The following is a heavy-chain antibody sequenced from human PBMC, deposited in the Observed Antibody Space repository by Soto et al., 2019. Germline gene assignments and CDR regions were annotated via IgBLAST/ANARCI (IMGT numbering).Heavy chain of an antibody. CDR2: IYHSGST. CDR3: ARAQDIVATIYDF. D-gene: IGHD5-12*01. Sequence: SETLSLTCAVSGGSISSGGYSWSWIRQPPGKGLKWIGYIYHSGSTYYNPSLKSRVTISVDTSKNQFSLKLSSVTAADTAVYYCARAQDIVATIYDFWGQGTLVTVSS. V-gene: IGHV4-30-2*01. J-gene: IGHJ4*02. CDR1: GGSISSGGYS.